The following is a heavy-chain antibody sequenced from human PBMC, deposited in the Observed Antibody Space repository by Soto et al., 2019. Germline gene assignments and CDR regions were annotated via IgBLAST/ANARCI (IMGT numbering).Heavy chain of an antibody. CDR3: ARDPLRGNLRGFDP. V-gene: IGHV4-31*03. Sequence: QVQLQESGPGLVKPSQTLSLTCTVSGGSISSGAYYWCWIRQHPGKGLEWIGHIFYSGSTYYNPSHKSRVIISVETSKNQFYLNLSSVTAADTAVYYCARDPLRGNLRGFDPWGQGTLVTVSS. CDR1: GGSISSGAYY. D-gene: IGHD3-10*01. J-gene: IGHJ5*02. CDR2: IFYSGST.